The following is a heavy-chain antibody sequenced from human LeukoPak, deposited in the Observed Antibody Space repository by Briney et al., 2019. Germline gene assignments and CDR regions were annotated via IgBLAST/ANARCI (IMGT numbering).Heavy chain of an antibody. CDR2: INPKSGGT. CDR3: ARGPYYGSGAFDY. Sequence: ASVKVSCKASGYTFSGYYMHWVRQAPGQGLEWMGWINPKSGGTNYAQKFQGRVTMTRDTSISTAYMELSRLRSDDTAVYYCARGPYYGSGAFDYWGQGTLVTVSS. CDR1: GYTFSGYY. J-gene: IGHJ4*02. V-gene: IGHV1-2*02. D-gene: IGHD3-10*01.